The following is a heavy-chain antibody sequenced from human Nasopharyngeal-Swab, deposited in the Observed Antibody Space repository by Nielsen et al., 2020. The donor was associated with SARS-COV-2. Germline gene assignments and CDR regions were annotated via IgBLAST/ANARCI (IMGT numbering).Heavy chain of an antibody. V-gene: IGHV1-69*13. Sequence: SVKVSCKASGYTFTSYGISWVRQAPGQGLEWMGGIIPIFGTANYAQKFQGRVTITADESTSTAYMELSSLRSEDTAVYYCARDEMVVPAAKFNYYYYMDVWGKGTTVTVSS. D-gene: IGHD2-2*01. J-gene: IGHJ6*03. CDR1: GYTFTSYG. CDR2: IIPIFGTA. CDR3: ARDEMVVPAAKFNYYYYMDV.